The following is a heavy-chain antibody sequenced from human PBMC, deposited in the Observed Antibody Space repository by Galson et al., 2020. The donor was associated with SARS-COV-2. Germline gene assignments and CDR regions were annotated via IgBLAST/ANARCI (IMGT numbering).Heavy chain of an antibody. Sequence: SGPTLVKPTQTLTLTCTFSWFSLSTSGMCVSWIRQPPGKALEWLALIDWDDDKYYSTSLKTRLTISKDTSKNQVVLTMTNMDPVDIATYYCARIRVEMATIGNYYYYGMDVWGQGTTVTVSS. CDR1: WFSLSTSGMC. J-gene: IGHJ6*02. CDR2: IDWDDDK. V-gene: IGHV2-70*01. D-gene: IGHD5-12*01. CDR3: ARIRVEMATIGNYYYYGMDV.